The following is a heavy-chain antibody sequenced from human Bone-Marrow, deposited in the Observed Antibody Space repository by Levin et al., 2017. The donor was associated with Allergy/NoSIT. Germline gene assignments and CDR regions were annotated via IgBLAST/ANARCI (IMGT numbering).Heavy chain of an antibody. CDR1: GFTFGDYA. D-gene: IGHD2-15*01. CDR3: TRDTKYCSGGSCYCWFDP. Sequence: GGSLRLSCTASGFTFGDYAMSWFRQAPGKGLEWVGFIRSKAYGGTTEYAASVKGRFTISRDDSKSIAYLQMNSLKTEDTAVYYCTRDTKYCSGGSCYCWFDPWGQGTLVTVSS. V-gene: IGHV3-49*03. J-gene: IGHJ5*02. CDR2: IRSKAYGGTT.